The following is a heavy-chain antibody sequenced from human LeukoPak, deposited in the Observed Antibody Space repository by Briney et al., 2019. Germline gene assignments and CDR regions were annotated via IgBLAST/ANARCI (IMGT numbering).Heavy chain of an antibody. Sequence: ASVKVSCKASGYTFTGYYMHWVRQAPGQGLEWMGWINPNSGGTNYAQKFQGRVTMTRDTSISTAYMELSRLRSDDTAVYYCARVGYYYDSSGYPYWGQGTLVTVSS. V-gene: IGHV1-2*02. CDR3: ARVGYYYDSSGYPY. J-gene: IGHJ4*02. CDR1: GYTFTGYY. CDR2: INPNSGGT. D-gene: IGHD3-22*01.